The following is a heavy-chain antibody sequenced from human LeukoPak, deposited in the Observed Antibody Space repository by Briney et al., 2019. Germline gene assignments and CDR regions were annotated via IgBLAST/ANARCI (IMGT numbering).Heavy chain of an antibody. CDR2: MNPNSGNT. V-gene: IGHV1-8*01. CDR3: AKVVVVPAATTKTYYFDF. CDR1: GYTFTSYD. Sequence: ASVKVSCKAFGYTFTSYDINWVRPATGQGLEWMGWMNPNSGNTGYAQKFQGRVTMTRNTSISTAYMELSSLRSEDTAVYYCAKVVVVPAATTKTYYFDFWGQGTLVTVSS. J-gene: IGHJ4*02. D-gene: IGHD2-2*01.